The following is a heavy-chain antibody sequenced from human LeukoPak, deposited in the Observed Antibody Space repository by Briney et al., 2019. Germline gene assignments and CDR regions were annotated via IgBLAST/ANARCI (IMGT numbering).Heavy chain of an antibody. D-gene: IGHD5-24*01. CDR1: GFTFNSYA. CDR2: ISGLGDST. J-gene: IGHJ4*02. V-gene: IGHV3-23*01. Sequence: QPGGSLRLSCAASGFTFNSYAMSWVRQAPGKGLDWVSTISGLGDSTDYADSVKGRFSISRDNSKNTLYLQMNSLRAEDTAIYYCAKVPDGYNYGYWGQGTLVTVSS. CDR3: AKVPDGYNYGY.